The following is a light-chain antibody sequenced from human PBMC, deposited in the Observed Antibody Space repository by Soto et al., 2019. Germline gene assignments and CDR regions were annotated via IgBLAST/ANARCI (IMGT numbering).Light chain of an antibody. Sequence: QSALTQPASVSGSPGQSITMSCTGTSSDVGGYNYVSWYQQHPGKAPKLMIYDVSNRPSGVSNRFSGSKSGNTASLTISGLQAEDEADYYCSSYTSSSLSYVFGTGTKLTVL. CDR2: DVS. J-gene: IGLJ1*01. V-gene: IGLV2-14*01. CDR1: SSDVGGYNY. CDR3: SSYTSSSLSYV.